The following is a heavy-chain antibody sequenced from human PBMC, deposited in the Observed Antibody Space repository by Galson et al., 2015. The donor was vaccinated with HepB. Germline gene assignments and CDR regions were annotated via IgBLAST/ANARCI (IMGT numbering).Heavy chain of an antibody. Sequence: SVKVSCKASGYTFTSYYMHWVRQAPGQGLEWMGIINPSGGSTSXAQKFQGRXTMTXXTXTSTVYMELSSXGXXXXXVXXXXSGLAARPGKYGMDVWGQGTTVXXSS. CDR3: XSGLAARPGKYGMDV. CDR2: INPSGGST. CDR1: GYTFTSYY. J-gene: IGHJ6*02. D-gene: IGHD6-6*01. V-gene: IGHV1-46*01.